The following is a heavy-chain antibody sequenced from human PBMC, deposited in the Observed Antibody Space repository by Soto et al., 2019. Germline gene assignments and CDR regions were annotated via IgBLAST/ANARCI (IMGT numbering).Heavy chain of an antibody. V-gene: IGHV4-31*03. CDR2: IYYSGST. D-gene: IGHD3-22*01. Sequence: SETLTLTCTVSGGSISSGGYYWSWIRQHPGKGLEWIGYIYYSGSTYYNPSLKSRVTISVDTSKNQFSLKLSSVTAADTAVYYCARVKKYWDSSGNWFDPWGQGTLVTVSS. J-gene: IGHJ5*02. CDR1: GGSISSGGYY. CDR3: ARVKKYWDSSGNWFDP.